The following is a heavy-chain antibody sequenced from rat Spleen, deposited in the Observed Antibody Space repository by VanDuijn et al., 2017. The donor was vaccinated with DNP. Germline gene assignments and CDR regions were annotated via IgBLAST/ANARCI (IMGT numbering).Heavy chain of an antibody. J-gene: IGHJ2*01. CDR1: GFTFSDYN. Sequence: EVQVLESGGGLVQPGRSLKLSCAASGFTFSDYNMAWVRQAPKKGLERVASISYEGTITNYGDSVKGRFTISRDNARSTLYLQMNSLKSEDTATYYCARRSISGLYFDYWGQGVMVTVSS. D-gene: IGHD4-3*01. V-gene: IGHV5-22*01. CDR2: ISYEGTIT. CDR3: ARRSISGLYFDY.